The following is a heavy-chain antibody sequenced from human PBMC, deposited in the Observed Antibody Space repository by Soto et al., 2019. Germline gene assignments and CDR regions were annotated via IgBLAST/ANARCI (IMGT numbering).Heavy chain of an antibody. CDR3: AKDPGVGGDRPRYFDY. Sequence: GGSLRLSCAASGFTFSSYAMSWVRQAPGKGLEWVSAISGSGGSTYYAGSVKGRFTISRDNSKNTLYLQMNSLRAEDTAVYYCAKDPGVGGDRPRYFDYWGQGTLVTVSS. CDR1: GFTFSSYA. CDR2: ISGSGGST. J-gene: IGHJ4*02. V-gene: IGHV3-23*01. D-gene: IGHD2-21*02.